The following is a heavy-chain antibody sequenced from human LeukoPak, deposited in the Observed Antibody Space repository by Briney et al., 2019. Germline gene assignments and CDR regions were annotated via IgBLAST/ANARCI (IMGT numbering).Heavy chain of an antibody. CDR1: GASISDYF. V-gene: IGHV4-34*01. Sequence: SETMSLTCAVYGASISDYFWSWIRQPPGKGLEWIGEINHSGRTNYNPSLKSRVTISVDTSKNQFSLKLSSVTAADTAVYYCARGVYCTNGVCPDAFDIWGQGTMVTVSS. D-gene: IGHD2-8*01. J-gene: IGHJ3*02. CDR3: ARGVYCTNGVCPDAFDI. CDR2: INHSGRT.